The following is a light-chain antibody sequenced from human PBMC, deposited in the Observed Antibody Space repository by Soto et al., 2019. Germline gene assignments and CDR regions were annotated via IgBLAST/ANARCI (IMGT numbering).Light chain of an antibody. CDR3: QQFNNLPYS. CDR2: DAS. J-gene: IGKJ2*03. CDR1: QSISSW. V-gene: IGKV1-5*01. Sequence: IQMTQSPSTLSASVGDRVTITCRASQSISSWLAWYQQKPGKAPKLLIFDASSLESGVPSRFSDSGSGTEFTLTISSLQPDDFALYFCQQFNNLPYSFGQGTKLEIK.